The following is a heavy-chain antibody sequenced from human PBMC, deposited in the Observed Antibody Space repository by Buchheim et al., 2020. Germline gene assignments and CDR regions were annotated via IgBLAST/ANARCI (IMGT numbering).Heavy chain of an antibody. CDR1: GFTLSTYW. CDR2: TNGDGSAK. D-gene: IGHD3-16*01. V-gene: IGHV3-7*01. CDR3: VSSGGY. Sequence: VQLVESGGDLVQPGGSLRLSCVASGFTLSTYWMTWVRQAPGKGLEWVATTNGDGSAKNHVDSVKGRFIISNDRTENSLSLQMNSLRAEDTAVYYCVSSGGYWGQGTL. J-gene: IGHJ4*02.